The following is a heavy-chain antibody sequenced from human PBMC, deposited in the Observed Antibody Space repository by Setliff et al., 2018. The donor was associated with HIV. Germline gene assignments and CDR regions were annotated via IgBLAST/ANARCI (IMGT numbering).Heavy chain of an antibody. CDR3: AKVLDIATTGRRLGVLDI. CDR1: GFTFSSYS. V-gene: IGHV3-48*01. D-gene: IGHD6-13*01. CDR2: IRGSSSTI. Sequence: GGSLRLSCAASGFTFSSYSMNWVRQAPGKGREWVSYIRGSSSTIDYAGSLKGRFTISRDNAKNSLYLQRNSLRVEDTALYYFAKVLDIATTGRRLGVLDIWGQGTMVTASS. J-gene: IGHJ3*02.